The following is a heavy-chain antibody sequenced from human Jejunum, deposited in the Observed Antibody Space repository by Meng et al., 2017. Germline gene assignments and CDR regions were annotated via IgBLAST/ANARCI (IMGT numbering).Heavy chain of an antibody. J-gene: IGHJ5*02. V-gene: IGHV4-39*01. CDR3: ARAKVTPMGYWFDP. D-gene: IGHD2-21*02. CDR2: VYYTGRT. CDR1: GGSIITNPYY. Sequence: QLQVQESGPGLVKPSETLSLTCTVSGGSIITNPYYCDWIRQPPGKGMEWIGSVYYTGRTFYNPSLKSRVTISLDTSKNQFSLNLRSVAAADTAVYYCARAKVTPMGYWFDPWGQGTLVTVSS.